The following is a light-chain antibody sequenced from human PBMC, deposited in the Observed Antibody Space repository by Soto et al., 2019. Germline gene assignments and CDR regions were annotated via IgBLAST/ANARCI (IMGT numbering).Light chain of an antibody. V-gene: IGKV1-9*01. CDR3: QQYDHLPIT. CDR1: QDIAIY. Sequence: IKLTQSPSSLSASVGDRVTITCRASQDIAIYLAWYQQKPGEAPKLLIYAASTLYGGVPSRFSGSGSGTDFALTITSLQAEDFATYYCQQYDHLPITFGQGTRLEIK. J-gene: IGKJ5*01. CDR2: AAS.